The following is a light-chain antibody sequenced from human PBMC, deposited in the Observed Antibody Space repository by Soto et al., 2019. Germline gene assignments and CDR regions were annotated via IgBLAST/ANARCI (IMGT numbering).Light chain of an antibody. Sequence: IQLTQSPSSLSASVGDRVTISCRASQGIANFLAWYQQKPGKAPKLLIYGASTLQSGVPSRFSGSGSGTEFTLTISSLQPEDFATYYCQQLNSFPILFGPATKVDIK. J-gene: IGKJ3*01. CDR3: QQLNSFPIL. CDR1: QGIANF. CDR2: GAS. V-gene: IGKV1-9*01.